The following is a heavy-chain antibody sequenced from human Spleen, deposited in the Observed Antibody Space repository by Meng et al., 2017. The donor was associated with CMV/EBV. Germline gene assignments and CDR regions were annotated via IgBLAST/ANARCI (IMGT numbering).Heavy chain of an antibody. Sequence: GESLKISCAASGFTFSSYSMNWVRQAPGKGLEWVSLISWDGGSTYYANSVKGRFTISRDNSKNSLYLQMNSLRAEDTALYYCAKDIGRYSSSLYYFDYWGQGTLVTVSS. CDR3: AKDIGRYSSSLYYFDY. CDR1: GFTFSSYS. CDR2: ISWDGGST. D-gene: IGHD6-6*01. J-gene: IGHJ4*02. V-gene: IGHV3-43D*03.